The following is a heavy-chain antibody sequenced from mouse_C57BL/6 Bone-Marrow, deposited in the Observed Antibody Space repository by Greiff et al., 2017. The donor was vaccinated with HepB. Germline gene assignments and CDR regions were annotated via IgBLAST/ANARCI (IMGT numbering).Heavy chain of an antibody. V-gene: IGHV1-26*01. CDR2: INPNNGGT. CDR3: ARPYLEYYGSTFYWYFDV. J-gene: IGHJ1*03. Sequence: EVQLQQSGPELVKPGASVKISCKASGYTFTDYYMNWVKQSHGKSLEWIGDINPNNGGTSYNQKFKGKATLTVDKSSSTAYMELRSLTSEDSAVYYCARPYLEYYGSTFYWYFDVWGTGTTVTVSS. D-gene: IGHD1-1*01. CDR1: GYTFTDYY.